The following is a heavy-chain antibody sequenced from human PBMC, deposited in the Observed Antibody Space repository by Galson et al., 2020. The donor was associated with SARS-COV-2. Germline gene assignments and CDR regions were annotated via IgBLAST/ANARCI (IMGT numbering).Heavy chain of an antibody. CDR2: IYYSGNT. J-gene: IGHJ5*02. V-gene: IGHV4-39*07. CDR3: AREYSGYDRGNWFDP. CDR1: GGSISSSGYY. Sequence: ASETLSLTCTVSGGSISSSGYYWGWIRQPPGKGLEWIGSIYYSGNTYYSPSLKSRVTISVDTSKNQFSLKLSSVTAADTAVYYCAREYSGYDRGNWFDPWGQGTLVTVSS. D-gene: IGHD5-12*01.